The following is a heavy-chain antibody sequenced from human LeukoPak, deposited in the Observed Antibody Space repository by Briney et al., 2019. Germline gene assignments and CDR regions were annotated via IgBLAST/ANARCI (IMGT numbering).Heavy chain of an antibody. J-gene: IGHJ6*02. CDR3: ARTLGCSSTSCYTGYYYYGMDV. CDR2: LRSSTYI. CDR1: GFTFSSYN. Sequence: GGSLRLSRAASGFTFSSYNMNWVRHAPGKGLEWVSSLRSSTYIYYADSVKGRFNISRDNAKNSLYLKMNSLRAEDTAVYYCARTLGCSSTSCYTGYYYYGMDVWGQGTTVTVSS. V-gene: IGHV3-21*01. D-gene: IGHD2-2*02.